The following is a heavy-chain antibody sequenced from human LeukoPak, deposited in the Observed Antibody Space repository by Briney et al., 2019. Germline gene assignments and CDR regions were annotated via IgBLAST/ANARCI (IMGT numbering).Heavy chain of an antibody. V-gene: IGHV3-66*02. CDR1: GFTFSSYW. D-gene: IGHD4-23*01. CDR2: IYSGGST. CDR3: ARVALYGGFPPYYYGMDV. Sequence: GGSLRLSCAASGFTFSSYWMSWVRQAPGKGLEWVSVIYSGGSTYYADSVKGRFTISRDNSKNTLYLQMNSLRAEDTAVYYCARVALYGGFPPYYYGMDVWGQGTTVTVSS. J-gene: IGHJ6*02.